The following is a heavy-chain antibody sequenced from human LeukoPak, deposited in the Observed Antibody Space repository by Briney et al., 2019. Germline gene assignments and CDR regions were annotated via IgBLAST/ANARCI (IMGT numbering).Heavy chain of an antibody. D-gene: IGHD1-26*01. CDR3: AKSSGSVRHFYYYYMDV. J-gene: IGHJ6*03. CDR2: INWNGGDT. V-gene: IGHV3-20*04. Sequence: GGSLRVSCADSRSNFEDYGMSWVRQAPGKGLEWVSSINWNGGDTDYADSVKGRFTISRDNAKNSLYLQMNSLRAEDTALYYCAKSSGSVRHFYYYYMDVWGKGTTVTVSS. CDR1: RSNFEDYG.